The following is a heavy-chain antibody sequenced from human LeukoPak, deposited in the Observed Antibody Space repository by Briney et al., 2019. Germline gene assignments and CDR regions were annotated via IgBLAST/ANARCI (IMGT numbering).Heavy chain of an antibody. CDR3: ARVTTHYYYYMDV. Sequence: SETLSLTCTVSGYSINSGYYWGWIRQPPGKRLEWIGSVYHSGSTYYNPSLKSRVTISVDTSKNQFSLKLSSVTAADTAVYYCARVTTHYYYYMDVWGKGTTVTVSS. D-gene: IGHD4-11*01. J-gene: IGHJ6*03. CDR1: GYSINSGYY. V-gene: IGHV4-38-2*02. CDR2: VYHSGST.